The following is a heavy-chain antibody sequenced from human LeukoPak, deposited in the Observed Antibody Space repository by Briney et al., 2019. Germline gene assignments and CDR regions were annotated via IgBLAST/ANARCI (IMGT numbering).Heavy chain of an antibody. J-gene: IGHJ5*02. CDR2: IKQDGSEK. V-gene: IGHV3-7*01. CDR3: ARGLGGYSYGRNWFDP. Sequence: PGGSLRLSCAASGFTFSSYWMSWVRQAPGKGLEWVANIKQDGSEKYYVDSVKGRFTISRDNAKNSLYLQMNSLRAEDTAVYYCARGLGGYSYGRNWFDPWGQGTLVTVSS. D-gene: IGHD5-18*01. CDR1: GFTFSSYW.